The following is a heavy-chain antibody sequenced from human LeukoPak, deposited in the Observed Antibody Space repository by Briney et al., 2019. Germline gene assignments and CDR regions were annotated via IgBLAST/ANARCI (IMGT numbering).Heavy chain of an antibody. CDR2: LIGSSGST. Sequence: GGSLRLSCAASGFTSTNYAMNWVRQAPGKGLEWVSVLIGSSGSTDYADSVKGRFTISRDKSKNTLFLQMNSLRAEDTAIYFCAKGAYDYIEMGYFDSWGQGTLVTVSS. J-gene: IGHJ4*02. CDR3: AKGAYDYIEMGYFDS. CDR1: GFTSTNYA. D-gene: IGHD5-12*01. V-gene: IGHV3-23*01.